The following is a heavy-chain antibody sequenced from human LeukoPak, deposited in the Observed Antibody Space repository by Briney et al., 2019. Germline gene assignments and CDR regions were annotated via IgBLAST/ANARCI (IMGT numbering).Heavy chain of an antibody. Sequence: ASVKVSRKASGGTFTSYAISWVRQAPGQGLEWMGGFILIFGTANYAQKFPGRVTITTDESTSTAYMELSSLRSEDTAVYYCARAQDRGYCSGGSCYAPHFNYYYYYMDVWAKGPRSPSP. V-gene: IGHV1-69*05. CDR2: FILIFGTA. D-gene: IGHD2-15*01. J-gene: IGHJ6*03. CDR3: ARAQDRGYCSGGSCYAPHFNYYYYYMDV. CDR1: GGTFTSYA.